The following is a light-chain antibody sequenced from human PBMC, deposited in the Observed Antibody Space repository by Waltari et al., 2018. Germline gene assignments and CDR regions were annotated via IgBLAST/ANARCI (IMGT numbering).Light chain of an antibody. CDR2: EVS. J-gene: IGLJ2*01. Sequence: QSALTQPASVSGSPGQSITIPCTGTSSDVGSYNLVSWYQQHPGKAPKLMLYEVSKRPSGVSNRFSGSKSGNTASLTISGLQAEDEADYYCCSYAGSSTFVFGGGTKLTVL. CDR3: CSYAGSSTFV. CDR1: SSDVGSYNL. V-gene: IGLV2-23*02.